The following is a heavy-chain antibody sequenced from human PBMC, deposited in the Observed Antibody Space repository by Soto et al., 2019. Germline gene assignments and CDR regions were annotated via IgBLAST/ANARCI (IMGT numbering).Heavy chain of an antibody. CDR2: ISAHNGNK. CDR1: GYSFTNYD. CDR3: ARGLLAYFGMDV. J-gene: IGHJ6*02. D-gene: IGHD1-26*01. V-gene: IGHV1-18*01. Sequence: QLVQSGAEVKKPGASVKVSCKASGYSFTNYDISWVRQAPGQGLEWMAWISAHNGNKHYAEKFQGRVSTTTDTSTSTAYMEVRTLKTDDTAVYYSARGLLAYFGMDVWGQGTTVTVS.